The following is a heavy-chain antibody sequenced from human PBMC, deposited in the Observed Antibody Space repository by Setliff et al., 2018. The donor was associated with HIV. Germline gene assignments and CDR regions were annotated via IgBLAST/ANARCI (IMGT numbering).Heavy chain of an antibody. D-gene: IGHD3-22*01. CDR2: INQDGSHK. J-gene: IGHJ5*02. V-gene: IGHV3-7*01. CDR1: GFTFNNYW. Sequence: PGGSLRLSCAASGFTFNNYWIIWVRQAPGKGLEWVANINQDGSHKYYVDSVKGRFTISRDNAKNSLYLQMDSLRVEDTAVYYCASRIYYYDSNNFLREEGFDPWGQGTLVTVSS. CDR3: ASRIYYYDSNNFLREEGFDP.